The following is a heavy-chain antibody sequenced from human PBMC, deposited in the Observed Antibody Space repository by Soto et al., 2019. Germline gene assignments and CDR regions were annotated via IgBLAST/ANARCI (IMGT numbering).Heavy chain of an antibody. CDR2: ISACNGNT. J-gene: IGHJ4*02. V-gene: IGHV1-18*01. CDR1: GYTFTSYG. D-gene: IGHD3-10*01. CDR3: ARVSFTMVRGVIRPHSFDY. Sequence: ASVKVSCKASGYTFTSYGISWVRQAPGQGLEWMGWISACNGNTNYAQKLQGRVTMTTDTSTSTAYMELRSLRSDDTAVYYCARVSFTMVRGVIRPHSFDYWGQGTLVTVSS.